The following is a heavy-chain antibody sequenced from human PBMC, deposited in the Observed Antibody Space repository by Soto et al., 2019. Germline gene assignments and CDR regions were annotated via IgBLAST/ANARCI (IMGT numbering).Heavy chain of an antibody. Sequence: VGSLRLSCAASGFTFSSYAMNWVRQAPGKGLEWVSGITGSGVSTYYADSVKGRLTISRDNSKNTLYLQMNSLRADDTALYYCAKVRGHWYFDLWGRGTLVTVSS. CDR3: AKVRGHWYFDL. CDR1: GFTFSSYA. J-gene: IGHJ2*01. CDR2: ITGSGVST. V-gene: IGHV3-23*01.